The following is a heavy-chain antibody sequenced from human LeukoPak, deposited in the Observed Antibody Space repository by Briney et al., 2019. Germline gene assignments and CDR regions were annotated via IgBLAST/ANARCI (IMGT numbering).Heavy chain of an antibody. D-gene: IGHD3-22*01. CDR2: IYYSGRT. CDR3: ARRRYYDGSGYLE. J-gene: IGHJ1*01. Sequence: SETLSLTCSVSGDSVSRSDSYWDWVRQPPGKGLEWIGTIYYSGRTYYSPSLKSRVTMSVDPSNNQFSLNLRSVTAADTALYYCARRRYYDGSGYLEWGQGTLLSVSS. V-gene: IGHV4-39*01. CDR1: GDSVSRSDSY.